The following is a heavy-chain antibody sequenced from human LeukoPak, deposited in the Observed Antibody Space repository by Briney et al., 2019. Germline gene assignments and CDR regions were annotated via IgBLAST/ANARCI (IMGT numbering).Heavy chain of an antibody. CDR1: GFTFSNYE. V-gene: IGHV3-48*03. J-gene: IGHJ3*01. Sequence: GGSLRLSCAASGFTFSNYEMNWVRQAPGKGLEWVSYISSFGGTIYYADSVKGRFTISRDNSKNTLSLQMNSLRVEDTAMYFCAKDIQLSTWGLGTMVTVSS. CDR2: ISSFGGTI. D-gene: IGHD5-24*01. CDR3: AKDIQLST.